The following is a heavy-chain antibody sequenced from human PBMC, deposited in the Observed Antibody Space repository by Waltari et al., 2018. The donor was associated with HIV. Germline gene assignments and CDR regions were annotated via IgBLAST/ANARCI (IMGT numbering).Heavy chain of an antibody. J-gene: IGHJ5*02. Sequence: EVQLVESGGGPVKPGESLRLSCVTSGFIFNSYSMNWVRQAPGKGPEGVLSISSSGNFKHYADSVKGRFTISRDNAENSLYLQMNGLRAEDTAIYYCARDSRGSTWSLNWFDPWGQGTLVTVSS. V-gene: IGHV3-21*02. D-gene: IGHD6-6*01. CDR3: ARDSRGSTWSLNWFDP. CDR1: GFIFNSYS. CDR2: ISSSGNFK.